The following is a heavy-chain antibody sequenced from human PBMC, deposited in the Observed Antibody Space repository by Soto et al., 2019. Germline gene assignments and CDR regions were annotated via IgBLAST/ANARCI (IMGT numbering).Heavy chain of an antibody. J-gene: IGHJ4*02. CDR2: IYNSGNT. CDR1: GDSISTYY. V-gene: IGHV4-59*01. CDR3: ARGRGFCSTTTCRGYFDS. D-gene: IGHD2-2*01. Sequence: QVQLQESGPGLVKPSETLSLTCTVSGDSISTYYWSWVRQPPGKGLEWIGYIYNSGNTNYKPSLKSRVTISVGTSKNQFSLKLTSVTTADTAVYYCARGRGFCSTTTCRGYFDSWGQGTLVVVSS.